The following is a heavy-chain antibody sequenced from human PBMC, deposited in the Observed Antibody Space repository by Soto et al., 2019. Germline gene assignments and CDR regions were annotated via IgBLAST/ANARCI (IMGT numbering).Heavy chain of an antibody. J-gene: IGHJ4*02. Sequence: SETLSLTCTVSGGSISSYYWSWIRQPPGKGLEWIGYIYYSGSTNYNPSLKSRVTISVDTSKNQFSLKLSSVTAADTAVYYCAGGYCSGGSCYSPLDYWGQGTLVTVSS. V-gene: IGHV4-59*08. D-gene: IGHD2-15*01. CDR3: AGGYCSGGSCYSPLDY. CDR1: GGSISSYY. CDR2: IYYSGST.